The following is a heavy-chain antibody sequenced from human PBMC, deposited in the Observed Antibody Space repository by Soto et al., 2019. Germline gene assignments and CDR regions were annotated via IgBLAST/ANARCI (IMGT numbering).Heavy chain of an antibody. D-gene: IGHD6-13*01. CDR2: FDPEDGET. Sequence: ASVKVSCKVSGYTLTELSMHWVRQAPGKGLEWMGGFDPEDGETIYARKFQGRVTMTEDTSTDTAYMELSSLRSEDTAVYYCATFGDFNRSSSWYNWFDPWGQGTLVTVSS. CDR3: ATFGDFNRSSSWYNWFDP. V-gene: IGHV1-24*01. J-gene: IGHJ5*02. CDR1: GYTLTELS.